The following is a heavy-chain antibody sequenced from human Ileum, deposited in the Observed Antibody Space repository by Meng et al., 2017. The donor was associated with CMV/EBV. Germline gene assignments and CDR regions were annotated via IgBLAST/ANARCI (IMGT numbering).Heavy chain of an antibody. CDR2: IRYDGSNK. CDR3: AKVAARPY. Sequence: GESLKISCAASGFTFSSYGMHWVRQAPGKGLEWVAFIRYDGSNKYYADSVKGRFTISRDNSKNTLYLQMNSLRAEDTAVYYCAKVAARPYCGQGTLVASSS. CDR1: GFTFSSYG. V-gene: IGHV3-30*02. J-gene: IGHJ4*02. D-gene: IGHD6-6*01.